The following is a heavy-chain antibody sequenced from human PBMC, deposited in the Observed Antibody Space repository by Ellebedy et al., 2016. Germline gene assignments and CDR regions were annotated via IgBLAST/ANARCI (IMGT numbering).Heavy chain of an antibody. CDR1: GLNFNTFF. V-gene: IGHV3-23*01. Sequence: GGSLRLSXTASGLNFNTFFMSWVRQAPGGGLEWISTISGDGDTTFSADSVKGRFTISRDNSRNTVYLQMNDLRVEDTALHYCRHGHYADYWGQGTLVTVSS. CDR2: ISGDGDTT. CDR3: RHGHYADY. J-gene: IGHJ4*02. D-gene: IGHD3/OR15-3a*01.